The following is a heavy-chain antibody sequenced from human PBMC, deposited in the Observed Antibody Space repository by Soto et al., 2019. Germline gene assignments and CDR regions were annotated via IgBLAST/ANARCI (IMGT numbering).Heavy chain of an antibody. J-gene: IGHJ4*02. CDR2: IYWDDDK. Sequence: SGPTLVNPTQTLTLTCTFSGFSLSTSGVGVGWIRQPPGKALEWLALIYWDDDKRYSPSLKSRLTITKDTSKNQVVLTMTNMDPVDTATYYCAHPIPYDFWSGYSYYFDYWGQGTLVTVSS. CDR1: GFSLSTSGVG. CDR3: AHPIPYDFWSGYSYYFDY. V-gene: IGHV2-5*02. D-gene: IGHD3-3*01.